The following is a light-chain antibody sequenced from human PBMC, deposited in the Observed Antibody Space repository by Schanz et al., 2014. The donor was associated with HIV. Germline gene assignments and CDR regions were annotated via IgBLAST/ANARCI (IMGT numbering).Light chain of an antibody. CDR2: DAS. J-gene: IGKJ5*01. Sequence: EIVLTQSPATLSLSPGERATLSCRASQSVSSYSPRFQQKPAQAPSLLIYDASKRPTGIPARFSGSGSGTDFTLTSSSLEPEDFAVYYCQQRSNWPTFGQGTRLEIK. V-gene: IGKV3-11*01. CDR1: QSVSSY. CDR3: QQRSNWPT.